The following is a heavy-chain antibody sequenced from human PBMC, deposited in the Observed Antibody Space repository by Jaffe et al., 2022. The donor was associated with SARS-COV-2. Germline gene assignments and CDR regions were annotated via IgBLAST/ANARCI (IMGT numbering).Heavy chain of an antibody. V-gene: IGHV4-59*01. CDR1: GGSISSYY. D-gene: IGHD3-22*01. J-gene: IGHJ6*02. CDR3: ARDRRDSSGYYWYYYGMDV. Sequence: QVQLQESGPGLVKPSETLSLTCTVSGGSISSYYWSWIRQPPGKGLEWIGYIYYSGSTNYNPSLKSRVTISVDTSKNQFSLKLSSVTAADTAVYYCARDRRDSSGYYWYYYGMDVWGQGTTVTVSS. CDR2: IYYSGST.